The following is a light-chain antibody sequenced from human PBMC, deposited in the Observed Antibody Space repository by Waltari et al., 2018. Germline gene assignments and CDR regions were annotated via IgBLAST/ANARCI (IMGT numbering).Light chain of an antibody. Sequence: QTVVTQEPSLSVSPGGTVTLTCALSSGSLSTTSYATWYQPTPGQAPRTLLNTANARSPGVPDRFSGSILGSTAALTITGAQADDESDYYCALYMGSGIWVFGGGTRLTVL. CDR3: ALYMGSGIWV. J-gene: IGLJ3*02. V-gene: IGLV8-61*01. CDR2: TAN. CDR1: SGSLSTTSY.